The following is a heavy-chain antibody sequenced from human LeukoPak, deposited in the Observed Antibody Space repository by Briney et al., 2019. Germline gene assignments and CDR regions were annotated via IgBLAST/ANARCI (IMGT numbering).Heavy chain of an antibody. D-gene: IGHD1-26*01. Sequence: ASVKVSRKASGYTFTSYFMHWVRQAPGQGLEWMGVVNPSSGSTTYSQKFQGRVTMTRDTSTSTVYMDLSSLRSEDTAVYYCARAVGPRGGNWLDPWGQGTLVTVSS. J-gene: IGHJ5*02. V-gene: IGHV1-46*01. CDR2: VNPSSGST. CDR1: GYTFTSYF. CDR3: ARAVGPRGGNWLDP.